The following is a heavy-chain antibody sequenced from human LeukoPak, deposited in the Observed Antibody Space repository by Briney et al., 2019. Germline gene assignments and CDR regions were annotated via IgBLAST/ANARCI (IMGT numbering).Heavy chain of an antibody. J-gene: IGHJ6*02. D-gene: IGHD3-3*02. V-gene: IGHV3-74*01. CDR3: ARDWYFSIDA. CDR2: IRTDDTMT. CDR1: GFTFSTYW. Sequence: GGSLRLSCVASGFTFSTYWWHWVRQAPGKGLVLIANIRTDDTMTHYADSVKGRFTISRDDAQNTLYLQMNSLGADDTAIYYCARDWYFSIDAWGQGITVTVSS.